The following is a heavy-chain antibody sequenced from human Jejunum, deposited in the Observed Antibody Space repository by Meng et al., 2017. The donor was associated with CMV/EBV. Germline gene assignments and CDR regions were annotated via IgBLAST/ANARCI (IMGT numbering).Heavy chain of an antibody. Sequence: RQASGKGLEWVGRIKTKPNSYATAYGASVRGRFTISRDDSKNTAYLQMNSLQTEDTAVYFCARDLSEGYCNDTDCSYYYYYGMDVWGRGTTVTVSS. CDR3: ARDLSEGYCNDTDCSYYYYYGMDV. J-gene: IGHJ6*02. D-gene: IGHD2-15*01. CDR2: IKTKPNSYAT. V-gene: IGHV3-73*01.